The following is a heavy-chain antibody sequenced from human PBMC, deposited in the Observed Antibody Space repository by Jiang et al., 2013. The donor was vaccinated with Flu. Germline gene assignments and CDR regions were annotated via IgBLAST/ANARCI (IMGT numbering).Heavy chain of an antibody. D-gene: IGHD1-26*01. J-gene: IGHJ4*02. V-gene: IGHV1-18*01. Sequence: QGLEWMGWIGTFNGKTNYIQNFQGRVTMTTDISTSTAYMELRSLRSDDTAVYYCARVGTTGSYYSDYWGQGTPGHRLL. CDR3: ARVGTTGSYYSDY. CDR2: IGTFNGKT.